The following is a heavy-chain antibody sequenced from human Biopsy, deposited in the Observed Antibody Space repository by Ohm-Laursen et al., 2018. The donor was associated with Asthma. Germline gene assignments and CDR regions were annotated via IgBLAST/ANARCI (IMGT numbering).Heavy chain of an antibody. J-gene: IGHJ4*02. Sequence: SLRLSCAVSGFTFSSYGMHWVRQAPSKGLEWVAVISYDGSNKYYADSVKGRFTISRDNSKNTLYLQMNSLRAEDTAVYYCASQSSGPDFWSGYYYFDYWGQGTLVTVSS. CDR3: ASQSSGPDFWSGYYYFDY. CDR2: ISYDGSNK. CDR1: GFTFSSYG. D-gene: IGHD3-3*01. V-gene: IGHV3-30*03.